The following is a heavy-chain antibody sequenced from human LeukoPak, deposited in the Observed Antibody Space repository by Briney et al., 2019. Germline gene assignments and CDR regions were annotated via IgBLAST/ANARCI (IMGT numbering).Heavy chain of an antibody. CDR3: AKGGSLDYDFWSGYGGYFDY. D-gene: IGHD3-3*01. J-gene: IGHJ4*02. CDR2: ISYDGSNK. CDR1: GFTFSSYG. Sequence: PGGSLRLSCAASGFTFSSYGMHWVRQAPGKGLEWVAVISYDGSNKYYADSVKGRFTISRDNSKNTLYQQMNSLRAEDTAVYYCAKGGSLDYDFWSGYGGYFDYWGQGTLVTVSS. V-gene: IGHV3-30*18.